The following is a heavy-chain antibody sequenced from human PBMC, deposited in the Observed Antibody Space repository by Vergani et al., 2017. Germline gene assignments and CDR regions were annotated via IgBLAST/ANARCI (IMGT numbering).Heavy chain of an antibody. J-gene: IGHJ4*02. Sequence: EVQLVESGGGLVQPGGSLRLSCAAPGFTFSSYETTWVRQAPGQGLEWVSYISSSGSTIYYADSVKGRFTIARDNDKNSLYLQMNSLRAEDTAVYYCARAISRGYDWGLDYWGQGTLVTVSS. CDR1: GFTFSSYE. D-gene: IGHD5-12*01. CDR2: ISSSGSTI. V-gene: IGHV3-48*03. CDR3: ARAISRGYDWGLDY.